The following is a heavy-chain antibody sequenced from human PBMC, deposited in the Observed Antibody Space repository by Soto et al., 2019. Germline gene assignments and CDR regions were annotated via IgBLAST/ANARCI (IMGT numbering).Heavy chain of an antibody. J-gene: IGHJ3*02. CDR2: IYWNDDK. CDR1: GFSLSTRAVG. CDR3: AHRHELGSFDI. Sequence: SGPTLVNRTQTLTLTCTISGFSLSTRAVGVGWIRQPPGKALEWLALIYWNDDKRYSPSLKNRLTITKDTSKNHVVLTMTNMDPVGTATYYCAHRHELGSFDIWGQGTKVTVSS. V-gene: IGHV2-5*01. D-gene: IGHD1-26*01.